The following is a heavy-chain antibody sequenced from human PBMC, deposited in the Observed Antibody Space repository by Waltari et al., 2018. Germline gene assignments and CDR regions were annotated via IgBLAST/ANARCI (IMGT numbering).Heavy chain of an antibody. V-gene: IGHV3-23*01. D-gene: IGHD2-21*01. CDR3: AKDMWGLVRDAFDI. Sequence: EVQLLESGGGLVQPGGSLRLSCAASGFTFSSYAMTWVRQAPGKGLEGVSTISGSGGGTYYTDSVNGRCTISRDNSKNTLYLQMNSLRAEDTAVYYCAKDMWGLVRDAFDIWGQGTMVTVSS. CDR2: ISGSGGGT. J-gene: IGHJ3*02. CDR1: GFTFSSYA.